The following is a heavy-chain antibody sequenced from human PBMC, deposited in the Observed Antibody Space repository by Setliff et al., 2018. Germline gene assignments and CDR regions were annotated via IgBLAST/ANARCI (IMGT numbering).Heavy chain of an antibody. D-gene: IGHD3-22*01. J-gene: IGHJ6*03. CDR2: ISAYNGNT. Sequence: ASVKVSCKAFGYTFAKYGTSWVRQAPGQGLEWMGWISAYNGNTNYAQKLQGRVTMTTDTSTSTAYMELRSLRSDDTAVYYCARDPFRNFYYDSSGFALYYYYMDVWGKGTTVTVSS. CDR3: ARDPFRNFYYDSSGFALYYYYMDV. CDR1: GYTFAKYG. V-gene: IGHV1-18*01.